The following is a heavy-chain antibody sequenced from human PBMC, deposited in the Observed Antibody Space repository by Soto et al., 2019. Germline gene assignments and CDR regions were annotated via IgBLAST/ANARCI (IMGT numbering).Heavy chain of an antibody. V-gene: IGHV4-61*03. J-gene: IGHJ6*02. CDR2: ISYTGRT. Sequence: PSETLSLTCIVSGDYVTSGSYYWTWLRQPPGKGLEWIGYISYTGRTKYNPSLQRRVTISVDTSKNDFSLNLTSVTAADTAVYFCAREWGLLPYYVMNVWGHGTAVTVSS. D-gene: IGHD7-27*01. CDR3: AREWGLLPYYVMNV. CDR1: GDYVTSGSYY.